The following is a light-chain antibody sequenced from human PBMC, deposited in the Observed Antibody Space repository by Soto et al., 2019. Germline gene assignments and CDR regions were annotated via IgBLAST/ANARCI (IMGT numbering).Light chain of an antibody. Sequence: EIVMTQSPATLSVSPGERATLSCRASQSVSDNFAWYQQKPGQAPRLLISGVSTRVTGIPARFSGSGSGTEFTLTISSLQSEDFAVYYCLQYDSWPKTFGQGTKVEIK. CDR2: GVS. V-gene: IGKV3-15*01. CDR3: LQYDSWPKT. J-gene: IGKJ1*01. CDR1: QSVSDN.